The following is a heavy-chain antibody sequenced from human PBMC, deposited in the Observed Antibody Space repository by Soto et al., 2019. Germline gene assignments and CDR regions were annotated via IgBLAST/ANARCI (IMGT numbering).Heavy chain of an antibody. D-gene: IGHD1-26*01. CDR2: INPNSGDT. J-gene: IGHJ6*02. V-gene: IGHV1-2*02. CDR1: GYTFTGYY. CDR3: AKGGAIVAAGTRVYLYNAMDV. Sequence: QVQLVQSGTEVKRPGDSVKVSCKASGYTFTGYYVHWVRQAPGQGLEWMGWINPNSGDTYLAQRFQGRVTMNRDTSTRTAYMELRGLTSDDTAEYYCAKGGAIVAAGTRVYLYNAMDVWGQGTTVTVSS.